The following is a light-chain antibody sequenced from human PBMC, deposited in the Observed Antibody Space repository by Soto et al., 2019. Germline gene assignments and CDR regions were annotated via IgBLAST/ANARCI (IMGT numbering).Light chain of an antibody. CDR2: GAS. CDR1: QSVSSSY. CDR3: QQYGSSPRT. J-gene: IGKJ1*01. V-gene: IGKV3-20*01. Sequence: EILLTQSPGTLSLSPGERATLSCRASQSVSSSYLAWYQQKPGQAPRLLIYGASSRATGIPDRFSGSGSGTDFTLTISRLEPEDFAVYYCQQYGSSPRTFGQGTKVEI.